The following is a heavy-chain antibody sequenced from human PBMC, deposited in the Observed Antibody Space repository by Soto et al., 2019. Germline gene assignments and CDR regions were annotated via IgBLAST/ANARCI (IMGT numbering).Heavy chain of an antibody. D-gene: IGHD3-10*01. CDR2: INTDNGNT. V-gene: IGHV1-18*01. Sequence: ASVKVSCKTSGYIFTNYGISWVRQAPAQGLEWMGWINTDNGNTKYIQKFQGRVTMTADTSTSTVYMELSSLRSDDTAVYYCARGPRINMVRGDFWGQGTRVTVSS. CDR1: GYIFTNYG. CDR3: ARGPRINMVRGDF. J-gene: IGHJ4*02.